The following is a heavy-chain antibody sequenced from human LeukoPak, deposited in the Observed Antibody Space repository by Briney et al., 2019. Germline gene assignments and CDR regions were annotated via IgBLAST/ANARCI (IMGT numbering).Heavy chain of an antibody. D-gene: IGHD3-3*01. CDR1: GGSISSYY. V-gene: IGHV4-39*07. J-gene: IGHJ4*02. Sequence: SETLSLTCTVSGGSISSYYWGWIRQPPGKGLEWIGSIYYSGSTYYNPSLKSRVTISVDTSKNQFSLKLSSVTAADTAVYYCARMGGPALDYDFWSGYYTGIDYWGQGTLVTVSS. CDR3: ARMGGPALDYDFWSGYYTGIDY. CDR2: IYYSGST.